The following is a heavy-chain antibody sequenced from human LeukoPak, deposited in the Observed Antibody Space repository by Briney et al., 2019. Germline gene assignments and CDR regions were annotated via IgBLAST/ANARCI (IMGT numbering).Heavy chain of an antibody. V-gene: IGHV4-59*01. CDR2: IYYSGIT. CDR3: ARKSGSLDY. D-gene: IGHD1-26*01. J-gene: IGHJ4*02. Sequence: SETLSLTCTVSGGSISSYYWSWLRQPRGKGLEWIGYIYYSGITNYNPSLKNRVTISVDTSKNQFSLKLSSVTAADTAVYYCARKSGSLDYWGQGTLVTVSS. CDR1: GGSISSYY.